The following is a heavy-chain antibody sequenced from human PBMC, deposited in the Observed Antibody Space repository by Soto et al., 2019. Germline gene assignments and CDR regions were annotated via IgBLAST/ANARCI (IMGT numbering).Heavy chain of an antibody. CDR1: GFTFSSYA. Sequence: EVQLLESGGGLVQHGGSLRLSCAASGFTFSSYAMSWVRQAPGKGQEWVSAISGSGGSTYYADSVKGRFTISRDNSKDTFYLRMNSLRAEDTDVYYCAKAAEDIVATIKDYYYYMDVWGKGTTVTVSS. J-gene: IGHJ6*03. D-gene: IGHD5-12*01. CDR2: ISGSGGST. CDR3: AKAAEDIVATIKDYYYYMDV. V-gene: IGHV3-23*01.